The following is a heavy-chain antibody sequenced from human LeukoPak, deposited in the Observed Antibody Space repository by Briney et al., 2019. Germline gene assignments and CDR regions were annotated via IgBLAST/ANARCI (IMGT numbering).Heavy chain of an antibody. CDR2: IRYDGSNK. Sequence: PGGSLRLSCAASGFTFSSYGMHWVRQAPGKGLEWVAFIRYDGSNKYYADSVKGRFTISRDNSENTLYLQMNSLRAEDTAVYYCAKTGGSYYSGFDPWGQGTLVTVCS. CDR3: AKTGGSYYSGFDP. CDR1: GFTFSSYG. J-gene: IGHJ5*02. D-gene: IGHD1-26*01. V-gene: IGHV3-30*02.